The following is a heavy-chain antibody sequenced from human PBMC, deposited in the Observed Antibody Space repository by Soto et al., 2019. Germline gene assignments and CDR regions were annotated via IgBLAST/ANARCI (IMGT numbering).Heavy chain of an antibody. Sequence: QVQLVESGGGLVKPGGYLRVSCAASGVTFSDYYMSWIRQAPGKGLEWVSYISSRSSTIFYADSVKGRFTISRDNVKNSLYLQMNSLRAEDTAVYYCASGTNGAFFVYWGQGILVTVSS. CDR3: ASGTNGAFFVY. CDR2: ISSRSSTI. D-gene: IGHD2-8*01. CDR1: GVTFSDYY. J-gene: IGHJ4*02. V-gene: IGHV3-11*01.